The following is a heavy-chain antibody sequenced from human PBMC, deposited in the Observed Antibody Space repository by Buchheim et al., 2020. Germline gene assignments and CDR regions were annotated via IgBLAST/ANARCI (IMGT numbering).Heavy chain of an antibody. J-gene: IGHJ4*02. CDR3: ARVLWEGAQGEYFDY. Sequence: QVQLQESGPGLVKPSETLSLTCTVSGGSISSYYWSWIRQPPGKGLEWIGEINHSGSTNPNPSLKSRVTISVDTSKNQFSLQLSSVTAADTAVYYCARVLWEGAQGEYFDYWGQGT. CDR2: INHSGST. V-gene: IGHV4-59*12. D-gene: IGHD3-16*01. CDR1: GGSISSYY.